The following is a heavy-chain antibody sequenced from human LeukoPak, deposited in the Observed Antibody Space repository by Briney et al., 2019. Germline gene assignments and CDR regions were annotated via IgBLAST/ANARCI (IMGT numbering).Heavy chain of an antibody. V-gene: IGHV1-69*05. CDR1: GGTFSSYA. Sequence: SVKVSCKASGGTFSSYAISWVRQAPGQGLEWMGGIIPIFGTANYAQKFQGRVTITTDESTSTAYMELSSLRLEDTAVYYCARDYHESIAAFNWFDPWGQGTLVTVSS. CDR2: IIPIFGTA. J-gene: IGHJ5*02. CDR3: ARDYHESIAAFNWFDP. D-gene: IGHD6-6*01.